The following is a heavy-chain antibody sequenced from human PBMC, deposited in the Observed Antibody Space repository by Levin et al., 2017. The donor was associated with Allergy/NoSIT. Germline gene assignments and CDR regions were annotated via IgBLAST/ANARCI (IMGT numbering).Heavy chain of an antibody. Sequence: LSLTCAASGFSFRSYAMSWVRQAPGKGLEWVSAIYASADSIYYSDSVKGRFTISRGSSKNTLYLHMNSLRAEDTAVYYCVRSSRGYGTFDYWGQGTLVTVSS. CDR1: GFSFRSYA. J-gene: IGHJ4*02. CDR2: IYASADSI. D-gene: IGHD5-12*01. V-gene: IGHV3-23*01. CDR3: VRSSRGYGTFDY.